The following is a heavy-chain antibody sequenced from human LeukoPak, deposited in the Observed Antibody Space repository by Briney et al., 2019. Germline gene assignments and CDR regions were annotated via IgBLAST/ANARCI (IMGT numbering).Heavy chain of an antibody. CDR1: GGSVSSSTYY. V-gene: IGHV4-39*01. J-gene: IGHJ4*02. CDR3: ARQVRDIVVVPAVLYFDY. D-gene: IGHD2-2*01. Sequence: SETLSLTCTVSGGSVSSSTYYWGCIRLPPGKGLEWIGTIYYSGSTYYNPSLKSRVTISVDTSMNQFSLKLSSVTAADTAVYYCARQVRDIVVVPAVLYFDYWGQGTLVTVSS. CDR2: IYYSGST.